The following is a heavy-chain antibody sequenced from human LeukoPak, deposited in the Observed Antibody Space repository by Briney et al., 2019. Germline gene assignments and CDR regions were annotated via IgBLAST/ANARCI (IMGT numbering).Heavy chain of an antibody. J-gene: IGHJ4*02. CDR2: ISYLSSHI. Sequence: GGSLRLSCSASGFTFSEYDMNWFRQAPRKGLEWVSSISYLSSHIYYGDSVKGRFSISRDNAKNSLYLQMNTLGAEDTAIYYCGRAFPPLRTSSAGDLWGQGILVTVSS. V-gene: IGHV3-21*01. D-gene: IGHD3-16*01. CDR1: GFTFSEYD. CDR3: GRAFPPLRTSSAGDL.